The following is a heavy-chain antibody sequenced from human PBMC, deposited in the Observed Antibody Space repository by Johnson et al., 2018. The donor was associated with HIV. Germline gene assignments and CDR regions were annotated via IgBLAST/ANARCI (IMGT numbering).Heavy chain of an antibody. CDR2: IKSKTDGGTT. V-gene: IGHV3-15*01. J-gene: IGHJ3*02. CDR1: GFTFDYYG. Sequence: VQLVESGGGVERPGGSLRLSCAASGFTFDYYGMSWVRQAPGKGLEWVGRIKSKTDGGTTDYAAPVNGRFAISRDDSKNTLYLQLNSLKTEDTAVYYCTTALTGDAFNIWGQGTLVTVSS. D-gene: IGHD7-27*01. CDR3: TTALTGDAFNI.